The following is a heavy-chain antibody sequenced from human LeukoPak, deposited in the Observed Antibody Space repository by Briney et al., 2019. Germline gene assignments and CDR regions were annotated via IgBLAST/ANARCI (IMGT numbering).Heavy chain of an antibody. CDR1: GFXXXSYW. CDR2: INSDGSST. CDR3: ARDLGGYSYGLDY. D-gene: IGHD5-18*01. Sequence: SGFXXXSYWMHWVRHAPGEGLVWVSRINSDGSSTNYADSVKGRFTISRDNAKNTLYLQMNSLRAEDTAVYYCARDLGGYSYGLDYWGQGTLVTVSS. J-gene: IGHJ4*02. V-gene: IGHV3-74*01.